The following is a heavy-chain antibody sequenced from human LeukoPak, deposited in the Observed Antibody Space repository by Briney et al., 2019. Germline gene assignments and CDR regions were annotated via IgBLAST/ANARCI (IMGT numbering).Heavy chain of an antibody. V-gene: IGHV1-69*06. CDR3: ARELRGDWFDP. D-gene: IGHD3-10*01. CDR1: GGTFSSYA. J-gene: IGHJ5*02. Sequence: ASVKVSCKASGGTFSSYAISWVRQAPGQGLEWMGGIIPIFGTANSAQKFQGRVTITADKSTSTAYMELSSLRSEDTAVYYCARELRGDWFDPWGQGTLVTVSS. CDR2: IIPIFGTA.